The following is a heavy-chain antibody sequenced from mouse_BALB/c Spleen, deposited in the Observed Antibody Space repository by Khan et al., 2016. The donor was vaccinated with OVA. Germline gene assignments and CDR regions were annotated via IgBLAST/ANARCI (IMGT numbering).Heavy chain of an antibody. CDR1: GFNIKDTH. J-gene: IGHJ2*01. CDR2: IDPANDNS. D-gene: IGHD4-1*01. V-gene: IGHV14-3*02. Sequence: VQLQQSGAELVKPGASVKLSCTASGFNIKDTHMHWVKQRPEQGLEWIGRIDPANDNSKYDPRFQGKATITADTSSNTAYLHLSSLTSEDTAVYYCAPAGTGYYCDYWGQGTTLTVSS. CDR3: APAGTGYYCDY.